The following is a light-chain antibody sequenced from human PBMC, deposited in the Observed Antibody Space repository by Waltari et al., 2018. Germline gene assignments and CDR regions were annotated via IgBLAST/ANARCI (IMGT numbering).Light chain of an antibody. V-gene: IGKV3-15*01. Sequence: EIVMTQSPATLSVSTGERDTLYCRASQSVSRNLAWYQQKPGKAPRLLIYGASTRATGIPARFSGSGSGTEFTLTISSLQSEDFAVYYCQQYNNWPPMYTFGQGTKLEIK. CDR3: QQYNNWPPMYT. CDR1: QSVSRN. J-gene: IGKJ2*01. CDR2: GAS.